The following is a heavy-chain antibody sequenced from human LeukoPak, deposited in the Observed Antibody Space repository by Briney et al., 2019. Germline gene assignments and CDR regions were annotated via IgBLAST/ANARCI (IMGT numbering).Heavy chain of an antibody. J-gene: IGHJ3*02. V-gene: IGHV1-24*01. CDR2: FDPEDGET. CDR3: ASHSAAGVLDAFDI. D-gene: IGHD6-13*01. Sequence: GASVKVSCKVSGYTLTELSMHWVRQAPGKGLEWMGGFDPEDGETIYAQKFQGRVTMTRDTSISTAYMELGRLRSDDTAVYYCASHSAAGVLDAFDIWGQGTMVTVSS. CDR1: GYTLTELS.